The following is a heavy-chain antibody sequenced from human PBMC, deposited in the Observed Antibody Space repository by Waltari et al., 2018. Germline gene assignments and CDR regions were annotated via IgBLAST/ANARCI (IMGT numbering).Heavy chain of an antibody. J-gene: IGHJ5*02. CDR3: TRDRVGYCSGGTCYSRWFDP. D-gene: IGHD2-15*01. CDR2: FDPEYGEA. V-gene: IGHV1-24*01. Sequence: QVQLVQSGAEVKKPGASVKVSCRVSGYSLTESALHWVRQAPGKGLEWLGGFDPEYGEAVYAQEFQGRVTMTEDTSKDTAYMELSSLTYEDTAVYYYTRDRVGYCSGGTCYSRWFDPWGQGTLVTVSS. CDR1: GYSLTESA.